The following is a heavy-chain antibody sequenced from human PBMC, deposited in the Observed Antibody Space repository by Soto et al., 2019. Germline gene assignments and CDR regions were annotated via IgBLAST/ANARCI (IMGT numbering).Heavy chain of an antibody. J-gene: IGHJ3*02. CDR2: ISGSGTTI. Sequence: EVQLVESGGGLEQPGGSLRLSCAASGFILSSYEMNWVRQAPGKGLEWVSYISGSGTTIYYADSVEGRFTISRDNAKNSLYLQMNSLRAEDTAVYYCAREGSGYYSDAFDIWGQGTMVTVSS. CDR1: GFILSSYE. CDR3: AREGSGYYSDAFDI. D-gene: IGHD3-22*01. V-gene: IGHV3-48*03.